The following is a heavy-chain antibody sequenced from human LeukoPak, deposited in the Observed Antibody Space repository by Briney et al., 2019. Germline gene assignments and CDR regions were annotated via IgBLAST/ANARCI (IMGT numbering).Heavy chain of an antibody. V-gene: IGHV3-21*01. CDR1: GFTFSSYS. D-gene: IGHD6-19*01. CDR3: ARPGYSSGWYFVY. CDR2: ISSSSSYI. Sequence: GGSLRLSCAASGFTFSSYSMNWVRQAPGKGLEWVSSISSSSSYIYYADSVKGRFTISGDNAKNSLYLQMNSLRAEDTAVYYCARPGYSSGWYFVYWGQGTLVTVSS. J-gene: IGHJ4*02.